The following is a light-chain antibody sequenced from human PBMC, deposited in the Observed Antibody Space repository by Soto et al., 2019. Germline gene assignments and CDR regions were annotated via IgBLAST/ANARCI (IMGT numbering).Light chain of an antibody. CDR3: SSYTSSTTYV. V-gene: IGLV2-14*01. J-gene: IGLJ1*01. CDR1: SSDVGGYKY. CDR2: EVK. Sequence: QSALTQPASVSGSLGQSITISCTGTSSDVGGYKYVSWYQQYPGKVPKLMIYEVKNRPSGVSSRFSGSKSGNTASLTISGLQAEDEADYYCSSYTSSTTYVFGTGTKLTVL.